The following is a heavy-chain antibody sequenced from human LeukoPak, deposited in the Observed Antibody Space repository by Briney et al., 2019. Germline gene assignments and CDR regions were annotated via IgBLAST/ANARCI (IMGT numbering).Heavy chain of an antibody. CDR3: ATRGDTAMAYYYYYGMDV. CDR1: GGSISSYY. V-gene: IGHV4-59*08. CDR2: IYYSGST. J-gene: IGHJ6*02. D-gene: IGHD5-18*01. Sequence: PSETLSLTCTVSGGSISSYYWSWIRQPPGKGLEWIGYIYYSGSTNYNPSLKSRVTISVDTSKNQFSLKLSSVTAADTAVYYCATRGDTAMAYYYYYGMDVWGQGTTVTVSS.